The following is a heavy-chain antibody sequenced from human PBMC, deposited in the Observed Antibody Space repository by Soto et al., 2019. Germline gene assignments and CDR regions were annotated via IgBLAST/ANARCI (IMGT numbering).Heavy chain of an antibody. V-gene: IGHV1-2*02. J-gene: IGHJ3*02. CDR3: ARSGYYLGPDI. CDR1: GYTFTGYY. D-gene: IGHD5-12*01. CDR2: INPHSGDT. Sequence: QVQLVQSGAEVKKPGASVKVSCKASGYTFTGYYIHWVRQAPGQGLEWMGWINPHSGDTKYGQRFQGRVTMTRDTSISTAHMELGRLRPDDTAVYYCARSGYYLGPDIWGQGTVVTVSS.